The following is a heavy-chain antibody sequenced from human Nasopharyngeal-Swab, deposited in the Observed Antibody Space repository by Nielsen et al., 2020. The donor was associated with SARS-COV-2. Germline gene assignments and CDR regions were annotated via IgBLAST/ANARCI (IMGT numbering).Heavy chain of an antibody. Sequence: GGSLRLSCKGSGNSFTNSWIGWVRQMPGKGLEWMGIIYPGDSDTRYSPSFQGQVTISADKSISTAYLQWSSLKASDTAMYFCAGQSSAWSNWYFDLWGRGTLVTVSS. V-gene: IGHV5-51*01. CDR1: GNSFTNSW. D-gene: IGHD6-19*01. CDR3: AGQSSAWSNWYFDL. J-gene: IGHJ2*01. CDR2: IYPGDSDT.